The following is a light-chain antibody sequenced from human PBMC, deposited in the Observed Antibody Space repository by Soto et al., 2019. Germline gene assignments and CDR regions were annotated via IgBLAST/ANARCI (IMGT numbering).Light chain of an antibody. CDR3: CSYAGRYTFV. V-gene: IGLV2-11*01. J-gene: IGLJ1*01. Sequence: QSLLRLPASASASPGHPVTISRTGTSSDVGGYNYVSWYQQHPGKAPKLMIYDVSKRPSGVPDRFSGSKSGNTASLTISGLQAEDEADSYCCSYAGRYTFVFGSGTKVTVL. CDR2: DVS. CDR1: SSDVGGYNY.